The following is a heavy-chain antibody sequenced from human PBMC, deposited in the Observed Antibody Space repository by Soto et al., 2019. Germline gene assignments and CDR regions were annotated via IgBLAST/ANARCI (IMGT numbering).Heavy chain of an antibody. CDR1: GGSISSSPYF. Sequence: SETLSLTCTVSGGSISSSPYFWGWIRQPPGRGLEWIGSIDYRGTTYYNASLKSRVTLSLDTSKNQFSLKVSSLTAADTAVYFCSRRAPEGFDPWGQGTLVTVSS. J-gene: IGHJ5*02. CDR2: IDYRGTT. CDR3: SRRAPEGFDP. V-gene: IGHV4-39*01.